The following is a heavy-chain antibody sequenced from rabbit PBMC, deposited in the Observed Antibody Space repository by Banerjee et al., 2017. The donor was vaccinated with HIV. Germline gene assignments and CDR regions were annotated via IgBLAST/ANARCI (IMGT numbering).Heavy chain of an antibody. CDR2: IRTGSGVT. CDR1: GFIFSDNVD. CDR3: ARDSNAWGASYFNL. V-gene: IGHV1S45*01. Sequence: QEQLVESGGGLVQPEGSLTLTCTASGFIFSDNVDMCWVRQAPGKGLEWIGCIRTGSGVTCNASWAKGRFTISKTSSTTVTLQMTSLTATDTASYFCARDSNAWGASYFNLWGPGTLVTVS. D-gene: IGHD4-1*01. J-gene: IGHJ4*01.